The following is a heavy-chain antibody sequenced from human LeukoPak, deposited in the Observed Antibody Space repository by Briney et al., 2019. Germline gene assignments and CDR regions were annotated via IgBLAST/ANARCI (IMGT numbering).Heavy chain of an antibody. Sequence: PSETLSLTCTVSGGSISSGGYYWSWIRQPPGKGLEWIGYIYHSGSTYYNPSLQSRVTLSIDRSKNQFSLNVNFVTAADTAMYYCARVGERDFDYWGQGTLLAVSS. CDR3: ARVGERDFDY. V-gene: IGHV4-30-2*01. CDR2: IYHSGST. CDR1: GGSISSGGYY. J-gene: IGHJ4*02. D-gene: IGHD3-10*01.